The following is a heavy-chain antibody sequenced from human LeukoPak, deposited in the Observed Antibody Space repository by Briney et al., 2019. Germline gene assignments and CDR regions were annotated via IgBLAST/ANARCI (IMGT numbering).Heavy chain of an antibody. Sequence: ASVKVSFKASGYTFTGYYMHWVRQAPEQGLELMGWINPNSGGTNYAQKFQGRVTMTRDTSISTAYMELSRLRSDDTAVYYCAKVMVRGVIATLGYWGQGTLVTVSS. CDR2: INPNSGGT. CDR3: AKVMVRGVIATLGY. CDR1: GYTFTGYY. J-gene: IGHJ4*02. V-gene: IGHV1-2*02. D-gene: IGHD3-10*01.